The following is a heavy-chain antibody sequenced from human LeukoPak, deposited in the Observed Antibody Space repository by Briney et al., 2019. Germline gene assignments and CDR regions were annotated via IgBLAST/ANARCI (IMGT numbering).Heavy chain of an antibody. CDR3: ARGGPSHIAVVPAAPRPFDY. D-gene: IGHD2-2*01. V-gene: IGHV4-34*01. J-gene: IGHJ4*02. CDR2: INHSGST. Sequence: SETLSLTCAVYGGSFSGYYWGWIRQPPGKGLEWIGEINHSGSTNYNPSLKSRVTISVDTSKNQFSLKLSSVTAADTAVYYCARGGPSHIAVVPAAPRPFDYWGQGTLVTVSS. CDR1: GGSFSGYY.